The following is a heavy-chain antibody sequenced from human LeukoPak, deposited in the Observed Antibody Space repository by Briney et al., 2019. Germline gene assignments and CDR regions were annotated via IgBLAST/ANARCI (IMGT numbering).Heavy chain of an antibody. J-gene: IGHJ4*02. CDR2: ISNSAI. D-gene: IGHD7-27*01. CDR3: ARVGFHDLIGVDY. V-gene: IGHV3-48*01. CDR1: GFTFTSYG. Sequence: GGSLRLSCATSGFTFTSYGMNWVRQAPGKGLEWVSYISNSAILYADSVKGRFTISRDNARDSLYLQMNSLRAEDTAVYYCARVGFHDLIGVDYWGQGTLVTVSS.